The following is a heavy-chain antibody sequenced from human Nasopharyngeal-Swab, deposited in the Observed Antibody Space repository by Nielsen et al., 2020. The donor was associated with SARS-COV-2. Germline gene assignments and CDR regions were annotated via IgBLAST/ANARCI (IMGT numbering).Heavy chain of an antibody. CDR2: TSIRGTT. CDR1: DDSLRRGGFY. D-gene: IGHD1-26*01. J-gene: IGHJ6*02. CDR3: ARGRPGTYYTYYYGLDV. V-gene: IGHV4-61*02. Sequence: SENLSLTCSVSDDSLRRGGFYWTWIRQPAGRGLEVIGRTSIRGTTNYSPPFKNRVTMSLDTSKKQFFLRLASVSAADTAIYYCARGRPGTYYTYYYGLDVWGQGTTVTVSS.